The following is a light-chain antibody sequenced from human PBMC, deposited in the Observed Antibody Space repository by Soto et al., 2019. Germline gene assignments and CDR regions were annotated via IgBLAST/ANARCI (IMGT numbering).Light chain of an antibody. J-gene: IGKJ1*01. CDR2: GAS. Sequence: EIAMTQSPVTLSGSPGATATLSCRASQSLNTKLAWYQQKPGQAPRLLIYGASTRATGIPARFSGSGSGTEFTLTISSLQSEDFAVYYCQQYNNWRTFGQGTKVDIK. CDR3: QQYNNWRT. V-gene: IGKV3-15*01. CDR1: QSLNTK.